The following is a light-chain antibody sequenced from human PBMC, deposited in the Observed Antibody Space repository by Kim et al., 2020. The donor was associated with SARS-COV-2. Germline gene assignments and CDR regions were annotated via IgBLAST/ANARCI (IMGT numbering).Light chain of an antibody. J-gene: IGKJ2*01. CDR1: QGISTH. Sequence: DIQMTQSPSSLSASVGDSVTITCRASQGISTHLAWFQQRPGKAPKTLVYSASTLESGVPSKFSGSGSGTDFTLTINSLQPEDSATYYCQEYVTYPYTFGQGTRLEI. CDR3: QEYVTYPYT. CDR2: SAS. V-gene: IGKV1-16*02.